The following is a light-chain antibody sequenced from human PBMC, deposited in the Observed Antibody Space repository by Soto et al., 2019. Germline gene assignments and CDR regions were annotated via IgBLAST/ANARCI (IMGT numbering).Light chain of an antibody. CDR2: DVN. V-gene: IGLV2-11*01. J-gene: IGLJ2*01. CDR1: SSDVGGYHY. CDR3: CSYAGSYTLV. Sequence: QSALTQPRSVSGSPGQSVTLSCTGTSSDVGGYHYVSWYQHHPGKAPKIIIYDVNKRPSGVPDRFSCSKSGNTASLTISGLQTEDEADYYCCSYAGSYTLVFGGGTKVTVL.